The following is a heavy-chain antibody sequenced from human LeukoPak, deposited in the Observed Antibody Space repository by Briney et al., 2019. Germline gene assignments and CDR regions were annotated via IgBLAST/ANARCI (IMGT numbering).Heavy chain of an antibody. Sequence: ASVKVSCKASGYNFISYGTSWVRQAPGQGLEWMGWINTYNGNTNYAQKYQGRVTMTTDTSTSTAYMELRSLRSDDTAVYYCAREEYYGSGSYPHFDYWGQGTLVTVSS. CDR3: AREEYYGSGSYPHFDY. CDR2: INTYNGNT. J-gene: IGHJ4*02. D-gene: IGHD3-10*01. V-gene: IGHV1-18*04. CDR1: GYNFISYG.